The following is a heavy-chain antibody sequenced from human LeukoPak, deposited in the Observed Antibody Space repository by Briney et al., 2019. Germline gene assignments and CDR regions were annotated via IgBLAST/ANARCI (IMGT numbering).Heavy chain of an antibody. J-gene: IGHJ4*02. CDR2: IGGSGGTT. V-gene: IGHV3-23*01. CDR3: ATTYTSNWYNY. Sequence: GGSLRLSCAASGFTFSSYAMSWVRQAPGKGLEWVSVIGGSGGTTYYADSVKGRFIISRDNSKSTLYLQMNSLRAEDTAVYHCATTYTSNWYNYWGQGTLVTVSS. CDR1: GFTFSSYA. D-gene: IGHD6-13*01.